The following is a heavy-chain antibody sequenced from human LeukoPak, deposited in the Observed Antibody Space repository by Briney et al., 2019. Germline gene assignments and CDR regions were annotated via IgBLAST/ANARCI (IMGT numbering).Heavy chain of an antibody. CDR1: GFTFSSYS. Sequence: PGGSLRLSCAASGFTFSSYSMHWVRQAPGKGLEWVSYISSSSSTIYYADSVKGRFTISRDNAKNSLYLQMNSLRAEDTAVYYCARDIYGDPSETGVDYWGQGTLVTVSS. CDR3: ARDIYGDPSETGVDY. D-gene: IGHD4-17*01. V-gene: IGHV3-48*01. CDR2: ISSSSSTI. J-gene: IGHJ4*02.